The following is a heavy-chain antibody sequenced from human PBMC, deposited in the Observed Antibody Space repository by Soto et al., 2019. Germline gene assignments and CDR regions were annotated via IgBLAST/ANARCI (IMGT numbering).Heavy chain of an antibody. V-gene: IGHV4-34*01. Sequence: ETLSLTCAVYGGSFSGYYWSWIRQPPGKGLEWIGEINHSGSTNYNPSLKSRVTISVDTSKNQFSLKLSSATAADTAVYYCARGVTIFGVVRRNYYYGMDVWGQGTTVTVS. J-gene: IGHJ6*02. CDR3: ARGVTIFGVVRRNYYYGMDV. D-gene: IGHD3-3*01. CDR2: INHSGST. CDR1: GGSFSGYY.